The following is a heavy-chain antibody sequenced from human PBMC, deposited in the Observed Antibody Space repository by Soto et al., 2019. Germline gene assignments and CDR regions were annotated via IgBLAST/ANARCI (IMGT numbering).Heavy chain of an antibody. CDR3: TTDSYMTNIIVRFDY. CDR1: GSIFSNAW. D-gene: IGHD4-17*01. J-gene: IGHJ4*01. V-gene: IGHV3-15*07. CDR2: VKSKTDGGTT. Sequence: GGSLRLSCAASGSIFSNAWINWVRQAPGKGLEWVGRVKSKTDGGTTDFAAPVKGRFATSRDDSKNMVYLEMNSLKTEDTAIYYCTTDSYMTNIIVRFDYWGHGTLVTVSS.